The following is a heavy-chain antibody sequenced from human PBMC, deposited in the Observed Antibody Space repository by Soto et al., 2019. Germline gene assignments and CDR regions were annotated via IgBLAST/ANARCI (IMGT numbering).Heavy chain of an antibody. J-gene: IGHJ6*02. CDR1: GYSFTSYW. D-gene: IGHD2-2*02. Sequence: PGESLKISCKASGYSFTSYWIGWVRQMPGKGLEWMGIIYPGDSDTRYSPSFQGQVTISADKSISTAYLQWSSLKASDTAMYYCASTISYYYYGMDVWGQGTTVTVSS. CDR3: ASTISYYYYGMDV. V-gene: IGHV5-51*01. CDR2: IYPGDSDT.